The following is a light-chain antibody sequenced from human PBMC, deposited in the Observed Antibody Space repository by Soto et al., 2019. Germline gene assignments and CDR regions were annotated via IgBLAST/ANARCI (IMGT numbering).Light chain of an antibody. J-gene: IGKJ4*01. CDR2: LAS. Sequence: IQLTQSPSSLSASVGDRVTFTCRASQGINNFLAWYQQKPGKAPKLLIYLASTLQSGVPSRFSGGGSGTDFTPTISSLQPEDFATYYCHQLRAYPLTFGGGPRWIS. CDR3: HQLRAYPLT. CDR1: QGINNF. V-gene: IGKV1-9*01.